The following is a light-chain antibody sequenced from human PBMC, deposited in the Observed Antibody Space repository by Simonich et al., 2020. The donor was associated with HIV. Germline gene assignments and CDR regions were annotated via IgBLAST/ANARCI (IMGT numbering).Light chain of an antibody. V-gene: IGKV1D-8*01. J-gene: IGKJ3*01. CDR2: GAS. Sequence: VIWMTQSPSLLSASTRDSVTISCRMSQAISSYLAWYQEKPGKAPELLIYGASTLQSGVPSRFSGSGSGPNFTLTISCLQSEDFATYYCQQYYNSPAFGPGTKVDVK. CDR3: QQYYNSPA. CDR1: QAISSY.